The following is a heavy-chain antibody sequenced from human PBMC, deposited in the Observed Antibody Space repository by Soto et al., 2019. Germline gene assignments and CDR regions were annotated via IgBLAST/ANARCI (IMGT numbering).Heavy chain of an antibody. CDR2: ISAYNGNT. Sequence: EASVKVSCKASCYTLTKYGISSVRQAPGQGLDWMGWISAYNGNTNYAQRLQGRLTMTTDTSTSTAYMELRSLRSDDTAVYYCARGISSGDYDYWGQGTLVTVSS. V-gene: IGHV1-18*01. D-gene: IGHD4-17*01. J-gene: IGHJ4*02. CDR3: ARGISSGDYDY. CDR1: CYTLTKYG.